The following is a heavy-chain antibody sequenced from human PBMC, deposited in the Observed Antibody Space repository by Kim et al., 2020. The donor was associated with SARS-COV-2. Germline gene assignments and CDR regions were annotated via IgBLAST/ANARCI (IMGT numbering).Heavy chain of an antibody. V-gene: IGHV1-18*01. Sequence: ASVKVSCKASGYTFKTYAISWVRQAPGQGLEWMGWISVYNGDTNYAQNFQGRVTMTTDTSTSAAYMELRSLRSDDTAVYYCARDSMAARPGWFDPWGQGTLAT. D-gene: IGHD6-6*01. CDR3: ARDSMAARPGWFDP. J-gene: IGHJ5*02. CDR1: GYTFKTYA. CDR2: ISVYNGDT.